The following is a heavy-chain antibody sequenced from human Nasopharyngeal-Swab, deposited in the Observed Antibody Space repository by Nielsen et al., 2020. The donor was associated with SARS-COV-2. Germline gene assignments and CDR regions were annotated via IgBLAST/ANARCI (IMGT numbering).Heavy chain of an antibody. D-gene: IGHD6-13*01. V-gene: IGHV4-34*01. CDR3: ASSSSWAIHYYGMDV. CDR2: INHSGST. J-gene: IGHJ6*02. Sequence: SETLSLTCAVYGGSFSGYYWSWIRQPPGKGLEWIGEINHSGSTNYNLSLKSRVTISVDTSKNQFSLKLSSVTAADTAVYYCASSSSWAIHYYGMDVWGQGTTVTVSS. CDR1: GGSFSGYY.